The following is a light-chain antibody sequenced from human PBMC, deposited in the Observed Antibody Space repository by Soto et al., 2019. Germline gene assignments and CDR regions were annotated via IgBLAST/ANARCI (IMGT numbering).Light chain of an antibody. CDR1: SSDVGGYNY. Sequence: QSALTQPASASGSPGQSVTISCAGTSSDVGGYNYVSWYQQYPGKVPKLMIYEVSERPSGVPDRFSGSKSGNTAFLTVSGLQAEDEADYYCLSYADTAYVFGTGTKGTVL. V-gene: IGLV2-8*01. CDR3: LSYADTAYV. J-gene: IGLJ1*01. CDR2: EVS.